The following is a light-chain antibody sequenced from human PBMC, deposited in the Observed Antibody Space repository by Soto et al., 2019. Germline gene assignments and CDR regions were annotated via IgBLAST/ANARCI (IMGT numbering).Light chain of an antibody. CDR2: DAS. V-gene: IGKV1-5*01. Sequence: DIQMTQSPSTLSASVGDRVTITCRASQSISSWLAWYQQKPGKAPKILIYDASSLESGVPSRFSGSGSGTEFNLTISRLQPEDFATYYCQQTASFPITFGQGTRLEIK. CDR1: QSISSW. J-gene: IGKJ5*01. CDR3: QQTASFPIT.